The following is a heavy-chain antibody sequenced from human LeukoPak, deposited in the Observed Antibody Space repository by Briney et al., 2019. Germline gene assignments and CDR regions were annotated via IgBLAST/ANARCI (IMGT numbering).Heavy chain of an antibody. V-gene: IGHV3-49*04. CDR1: GFTFGDYA. Sequence: PGRSLRLSCTASGFTFGDYAMSWVRQAPGKGLEGVGFIRSKAYGGTTEYAASVKGRFTISRDDSKSIAYLQMNSLKTEDTAVYYCTKPYGSRSNYYYYYMDVWGKGTTVTISS. D-gene: IGHD3-10*01. CDR2: IRSKAYGGTT. CDR3: TKPYGSRSNYYYYYMDV. J-gene: IGHJ6*03.